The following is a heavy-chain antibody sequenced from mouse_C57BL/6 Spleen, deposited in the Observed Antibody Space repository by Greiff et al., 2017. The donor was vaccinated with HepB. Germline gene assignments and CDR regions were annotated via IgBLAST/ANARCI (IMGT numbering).Heavy chain of an antibody. CDR2: IDPSDSET. CDR1: GYTFTSYW. D-gene: IGHD1-1*01. J-gene: IGHJ3*01. CDR3: ARGRITTVVAPFAY. V-gene: IGHV1-52*01. Sequence: QVQLQQPGAELVRPGSSVKLSCKASGYTFTSYWMHWVKQRPIQGLEWIGNIDPSDSETHYNQKFKDKATLTVDKSSSTAYMQLSSLTSEDSAVYDCARGRITTVVAPFAYWGQGTLVTVSA.